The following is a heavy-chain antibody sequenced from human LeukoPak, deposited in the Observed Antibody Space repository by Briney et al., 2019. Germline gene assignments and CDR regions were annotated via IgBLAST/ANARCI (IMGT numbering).Heavy chain of an antibody. V-gene: IGHV1-24*01. CDR1: GYTLTELS. CDR3: ARGFTMIVVAPGY. J-gene: IGHJ4*02. CDR2: FDPEDGET. Sequence: ASVKVSCKVSGYTLTELSMHWVRQAPGKGLEWMGGFDPEDGETIYAQKFQGRVTITRDTSASTAYMELSSLRSEDTAVYYCARGFTMIVVAPGYWGQGTLVTVSS. D-gene: IGHD3-22*01.